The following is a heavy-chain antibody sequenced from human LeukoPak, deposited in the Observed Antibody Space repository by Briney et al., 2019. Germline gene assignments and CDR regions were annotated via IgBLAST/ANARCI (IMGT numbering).Heavy chain of an antibody. D-gene: IGHD3/OR15-3a*01. J-gene: IGHJ4*02. Sequence: PGGSLRLSCAASGFTFSSYAMNWVRQAPGKGLEWVSGISGSGGSTYYADSVRGRFTISRDNAKSTVYLQMNSLRAEDSAVYYCATIGLGAYWGQGTLVTVSS. CDR2: ISGSGGST. CDR1: GFTFSSYA. V-gene: IGHV3-23*01. CDR3: ATIGLGAY.